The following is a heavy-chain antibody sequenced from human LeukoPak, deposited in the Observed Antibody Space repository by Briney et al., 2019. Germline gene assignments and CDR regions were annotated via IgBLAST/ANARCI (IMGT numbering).Heavy chain of an antibody. CDR3: ARDLERYYDLEGRSGY. CDR1: GYTFTSYG. D-gene: IGHD3-3*01. Sequence: ASVKVSCKASGYTFTSYGISWVRQAPGQGLEWMGRISAHNGNANYAQKFQGRVTITTDTLATTAYMELRSLRSDDTAVYYCARDLERYYDLEGRSGYWGQGTLVTVSS. CDR2: ISAHNGNA. V-gene: IGHV1-18*01. J-gene: IGHJ4*02.